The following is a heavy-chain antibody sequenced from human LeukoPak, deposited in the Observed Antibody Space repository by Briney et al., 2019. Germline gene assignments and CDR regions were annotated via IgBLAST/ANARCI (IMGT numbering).Heavy chain of an antibody. Sequence: PGGSLRLSCAASGFTFSNYEMSWVRQARAKGLERVAYISSSGGSIYYADSLKGRFTISRDNAKNSLYLQMNSLRVEDTGVYYCARGYARGFDYWGQGTLVTVSS. CDR1: GFTFSNYE. J-gene: IGHJ4*02. CDR3: ARGYARGFDY. D-gene: IGHD1-1*01. V-gene: IGHV3-48*03. CDR2: ISSSGGSI.